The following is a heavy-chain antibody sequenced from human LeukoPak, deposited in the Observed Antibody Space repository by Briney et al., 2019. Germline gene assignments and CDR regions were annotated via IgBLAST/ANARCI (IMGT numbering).Heavy chain of an antibody. J-gene: IGHJ4*02. D-gene: IGHD3-22*01. V-gene: IGHV1-69*13. CDR1: GGTFSSYA. Sequence: SVTVSCKASGGTFSSYAISWVRQAPGQGLEWMGGIIPIFGTANYAQKFQGRVTITADESTSTAYMELSSLRSEDTAVYYCARDRDYYDSSGYYPFDYWGQGTLVTVSS. CDR2: IIPIFGTA. CDR3: ARDRDYYDSSGYYPFDY.